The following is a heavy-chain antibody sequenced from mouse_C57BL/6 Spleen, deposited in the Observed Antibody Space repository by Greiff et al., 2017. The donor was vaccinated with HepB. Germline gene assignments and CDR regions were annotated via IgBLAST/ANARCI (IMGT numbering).Heavy chain of an antibody. D-gene: IGHD3-3*01. CDR2: INPGSGGT. CDR3: ARGAGKEIDY. Sequence: VQLQQSGAELVRPGTSVKVSCKASGYAFTNYLIEWVKQRPGQGLEWIGVINPGSGGTNYNEKFKGKATLTADKSSSTAYMQLSSLTSEDSAVYFCARGAGKEIDYWGQGTTLTVSS. CDR1: GYAFTNYL. J-gene: IGHJ2*01. V-gene: IGHV1-54*01.